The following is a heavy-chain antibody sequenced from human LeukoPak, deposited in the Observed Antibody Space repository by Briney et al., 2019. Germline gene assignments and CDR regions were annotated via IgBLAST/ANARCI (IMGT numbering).Heavy chain of an antibody. CDR3: ARFCSKGIAVAGTRGNNDAFDI. CDR1: GFTFSSYA. V-gene: IGHV3-30-3*01. CDR2: ISYDGSNK. D-gene: IGHD6-19*01. Sequence: GGSLRLSCAASGFTFSSYAMSWVRQAPGKGLEWVAVISYDGSNKYYADSVKGRFTISRDNSKNTLYLQMNSLRAEDTAVYYCARFCSKGIAVAGTRGNNDAFDIWGQGTMVTVSS. J-gene: IGHJ3*02.